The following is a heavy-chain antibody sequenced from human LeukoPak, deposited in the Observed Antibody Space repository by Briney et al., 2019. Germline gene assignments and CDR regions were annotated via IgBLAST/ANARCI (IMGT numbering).Heavy chain of an antibody. D-gene: IGHD4/OR15-4a*01. J-gene: IGHJ4*02. CDR1: GFTFSGSG. CDR3: SRQPPDYGGSDH. V-gene: IGHV3-73*01. Sequence: GGSLRLSXAASGFTFSGSGMHWVRQASGKGLEWVGRIRSKANNYGTAYAASVKGRFTISRDDSKNTAYLQMNSLKTEDTAVYYCSRQPPDYGGSDHWGQGTLVTVSS. CDR2: IRSKANNYGT.